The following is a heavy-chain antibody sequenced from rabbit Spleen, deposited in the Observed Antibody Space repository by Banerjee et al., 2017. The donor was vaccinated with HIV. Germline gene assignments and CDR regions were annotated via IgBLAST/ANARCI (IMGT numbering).Heavy chain of an antibody. CDR2: INAVTGKA. V-gene: IGHV1S40*01. Sequence: QSLEESGGDLVQPGASLTLTCKASGFSFSSSYYMCWVRQAPGKGLECIACINAVTGKAVYATWANGRFSISRTSSTTVTLQMTSLTAADTATYLCARDLAGAIGWNFYLWGPGTLVTVS. J-gene: IGHJ4*01. CDR1: GFSFSSSYY. D-gene: IGHD4-1*01. CDR3: ARDLAGAIGWNFYL.